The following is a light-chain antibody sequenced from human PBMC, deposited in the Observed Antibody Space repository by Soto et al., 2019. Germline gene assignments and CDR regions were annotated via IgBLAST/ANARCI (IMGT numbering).Light chain of an antibody. Sequence: QSVLTQPPSVSGAPGQRVTISCTGSSSNIGAGYDVHWYQQLPGRAPKLLIYGNTNRPSGVPDRFSGSKSGTSASLAITGRQAEDEADYYCLSFDSSLSVVFGGGTKLTDL. J-gene: IGLJ2*01. V-gene: IGLV1-40*01. CDR1: SSNIGAGYD. CDR3: LSFDSSLSVV. CDR2: GNT.